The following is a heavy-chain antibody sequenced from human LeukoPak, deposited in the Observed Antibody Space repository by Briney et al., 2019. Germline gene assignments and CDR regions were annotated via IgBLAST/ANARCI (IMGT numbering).Heavy chain of an antibody. CDR3: ARDTAWEGYYTPGYFDY. J-gene: IGHJ4*02. CDR2: IYYSGST. CDR1: GGSISSGGYY. V-gene: IGHV4-31*03. D-gene: IGHD3-3*01. Sequence: SETLSLTCTASGGSISSGGYYWSWIRQHPGKGLEWIGYIYYSGSTYYNPSLKSRVTISVDTSKNQFSLKLSSVTAADTAVYYCARDTAWEGYYTPGYFDYWGQGILVTVSS.